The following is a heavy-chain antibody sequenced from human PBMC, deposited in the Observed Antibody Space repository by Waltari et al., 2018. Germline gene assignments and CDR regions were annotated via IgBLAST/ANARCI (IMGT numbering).Heavy chain of an antibody. CDR2: ISSSSSYI. Sequence: EVQLVESGGGLVKPGGSLRLSCAASGFTFRSYSIHWVRQAPGKGLEWVSSISSSSSYIYYADSVKGRFTISRDNAKNSLYLQMNSLRAEDTAVYYCASSWSGYLGYWGQGTLVTVSS. V-gene: IGHV3-21*01. J-gene: IGHJ4*02. D-gene: IGHD3-3*01. CDR3: ASSWSGYLGY. CDR1: GFTFRSYS.